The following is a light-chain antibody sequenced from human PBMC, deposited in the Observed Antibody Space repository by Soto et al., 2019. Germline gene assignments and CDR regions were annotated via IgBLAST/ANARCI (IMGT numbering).Light chain of an antibody. V-gene: IGKV1-33*01. CDR2: DAS. J-gene: IGKJ4*01. CDR3: QQYDNLPLT. CDR1: QYISTY. Sequence: IQMTQSPSSLSASVGDSLTITCRASQYISTYLNWYQQKPGKAPKLLIYDASDLETGVPSRFSGSGSGTDFTFTINSLQPEDIATYYCQQYDNLPLTFGGGTKVDIK.